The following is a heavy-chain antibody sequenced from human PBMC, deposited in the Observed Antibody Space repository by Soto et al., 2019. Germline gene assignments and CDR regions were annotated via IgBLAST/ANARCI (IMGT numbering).Heavy chain of an antibody. CDR3: AKNQGVELVPLATVDWFDP. J-gene: IGHJ5*02. V-gene: IGHV3-23*01. CDR1: GFIFENFG. D-gene: IGHD1-26*01. CDR2: ISGSGFKK. Sequence: GGSLRLSCAASGFIFENFGMSCVRQAPGKGLEWISSISGSGFKKYYADSVKGRFTISRDNSKGTVNLELNNLSAEDTAVYHCAKNQGVELVPLATVDWFDPWGQGSVVTVSS.